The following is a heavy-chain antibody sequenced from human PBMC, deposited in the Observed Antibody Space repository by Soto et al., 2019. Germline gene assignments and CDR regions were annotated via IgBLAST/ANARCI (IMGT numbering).Heavy chain of an antibody. Sequence: GGSLRLSCAASGFTIDDYAMHWVRQAPGEGLEWVSGISWNSGSIGYADSVKGRFTISRDNAKNSLYLQMNSLRAEDTASYYCAKDNSIYGGNFVYDYWGHGTLVTVSS. CDR1: GFTIDDYA. D-gene: IGHD4-17*01. CDR2: ISWNSGSI. CDR3: AKDNSIYGGNFVYDY. J-gene: IGHJ4*01. V-gene: IGHV3-9*01.